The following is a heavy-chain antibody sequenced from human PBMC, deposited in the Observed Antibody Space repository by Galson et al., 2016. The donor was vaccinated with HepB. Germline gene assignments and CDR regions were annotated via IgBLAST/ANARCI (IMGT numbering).Heavy chain of an antibody. Sequence: SETLSLTCTVSGCSISNYYWSWIRQPPGKGLEWIGFIFYSGSANYNPSLKSRLTISVDTSKNQFSLRLSSVTAADTAVYYCARVGATKHFQHWGQGTLVTVSS. D-gene: IGHD1-26*01. CDR3: ARVGATKHFQH. CDR1: GCSISNYY. CDR2: IFYSGSA. V-gene: IGHV4-59*01. J-gene: IGHJ1*01.